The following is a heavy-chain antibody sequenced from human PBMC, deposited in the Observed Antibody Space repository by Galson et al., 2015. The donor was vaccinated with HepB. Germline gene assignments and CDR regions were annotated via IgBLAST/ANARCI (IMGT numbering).Heavy chain of an antibody. D-gene: IGHD3-3*02. J-gene: IGHJ6*02. V-gene: IGHV1-69*13. CDR1: GGTFSSYA. Sequence: SVKVSCKASGGTFSSYAISWVRQAPGQGLEWMGGIIPIFGTANYAQKFQGRVTITADESTSTAYMELSSLRSEDTAVYYCARPYISSPPVPGHCYYYYGMDVWGQGTTVTVSS. CDR2: IIPIFGTA. CDR3: ARPYISSPPVPGHCYYYYGMDV.